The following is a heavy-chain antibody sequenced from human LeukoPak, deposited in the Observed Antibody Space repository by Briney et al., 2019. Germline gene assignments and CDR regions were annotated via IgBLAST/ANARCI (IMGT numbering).Heavy chain of an antibody. CDR1: GGTFSSYA. J-gene: IGHJ6*03. CDR2: IIPIFGTA. Sequence: SVKVSCKASGGTFSSYAISWVRQAPGQGLEWMGGIIPIFGTANYAQKFQGRVTITADESTSTAYVELSSLRSEDTAVYYCARGAAMVTYYYYMDVWGKGTTVTISS. CDR3: ARGAAMVTYYYYMDV. D-gene: IGHD5-18*01. V-gene: IGHV1-69*13.